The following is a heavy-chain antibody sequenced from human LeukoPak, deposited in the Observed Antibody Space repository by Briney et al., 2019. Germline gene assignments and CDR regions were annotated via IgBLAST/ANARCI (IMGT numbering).Heavy chain of an antibody. CDR1: GCSFTSYG. Sequence: ASVKVSCKASGCSFTSYGISWVRQAPGQGLEWMGWISAHNGNTKYAQEVQGRVTMTTDTSTSTAYMEMRSLRSDDTAVYYCARDLGNYFHFWGQGTLVTVSS. CDR3: ARDLGNYFHF. D-gene: IGHD3-10*01. J-gene: IGHJ4*02. CDR2: ISAHNGNT. V-gene: IGHV1-18*01.